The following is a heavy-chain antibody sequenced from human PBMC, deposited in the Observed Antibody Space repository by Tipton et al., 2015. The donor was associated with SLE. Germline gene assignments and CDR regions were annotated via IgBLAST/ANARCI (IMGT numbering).Heavy chain of an antibody. V-gene: IGHV4-61*03. CDR1: AASVSTGSYY. Sequence: TLSLTCTVSAASVSTGSYYWSWIRQPPGKGLEWIGYIYFSGSTNYNPSLKSRVTISVDTSKTHFSLNLTSVTAADTAVYYCARDRYSSGWGYYYYGMDVWGQGTTVTVSS. CDR3: ARDRYSSGWGYYYYGMDV. CDR2: IYFSGST. J-gene: IGHJ6*02. D-gene: IGHD6-19*01.